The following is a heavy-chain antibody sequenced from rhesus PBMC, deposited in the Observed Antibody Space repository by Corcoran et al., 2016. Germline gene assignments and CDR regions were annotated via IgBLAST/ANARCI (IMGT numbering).Heavy chain of an antibody. J-gene: IGHJ4*01. CDR1: GGSISSSY. D-gene: IGHD1-26*01. V-gene: IGHV4-169*02. CDR3: ASLYNWNYYYFDY. CDR2: IYGSGTST. Sequence: QLQLQESGPGLVKPSETLSVTCAVSGGSISSSYWSWIRQAPGKGLEWIGYIYGSGTSTNYNPSLKRRVTLSVDTSKNQLSLKLSSVTAADTAVYYCASLYNWNYYYFDYWGQGVLVTVSS.